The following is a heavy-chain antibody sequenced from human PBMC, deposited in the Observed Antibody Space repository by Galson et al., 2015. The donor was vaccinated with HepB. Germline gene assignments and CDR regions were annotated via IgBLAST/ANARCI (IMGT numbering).Heavy chain of an antibody. CDR3: ARAVASLYYYYGMDV. CDR2: ISADNGNT. D-gene: IGHD5-12*01. J-gene: IGHJ6*02. Sequence: SVKVSCKASDYTFTNYGISWVRQAPGQGLEWMGWISADNGNTKYAQRLQGRVTMTTDTSTSTAYMELTSLTSDDTAVYYCARAVASLYYYYGMDVWGQGTMVTVSS. V-gene: IGHV1-18*04. CDR1: DYTFTNYG.